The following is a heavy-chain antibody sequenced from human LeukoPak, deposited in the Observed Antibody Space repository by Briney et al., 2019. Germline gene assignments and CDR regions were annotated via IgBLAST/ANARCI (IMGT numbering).Heavy chain of an antibody. CDR2: MNPNSGNT. D-gene: IGHD3-10*01. Sequence: ASVKVSCKASGFTFTSYDINWVRQATGQGLEWMGWMNPNSGNTGYAQKFQGRVTMTRNTSISTAYMELSGLRSEDTAVYYCARERIWFGEGDWDYWGQGTLVTVSS. V-gene: IGHV1-8*01. J-gene: IGHJ4*02. CDR1: GFTFTSYD. CDR3: ARERIWFGEGDWDY.